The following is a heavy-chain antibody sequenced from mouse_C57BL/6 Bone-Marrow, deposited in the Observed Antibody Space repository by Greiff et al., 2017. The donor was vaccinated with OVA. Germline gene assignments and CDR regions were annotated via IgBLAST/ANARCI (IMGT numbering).Heavy chain of an antibody. D-gene: IGHD3-1*01. CDR2: IDPSDSYT. Sequence: VQLQQPGAELVKPGASVKLSCKASGYTFTSYWMQWVKQRPGQGLEWIGEIDPSDSYTNYNQKFKGKATLTVDTSSSTAYMQLSSLTSADSAVYYCASGLSGFAYWGQGTLVTVSA. CDR1: GYTFTSYW. J-gene: IGHJ3*01. CDR3: ASGLSGFAY. V-gene: IGHV1-50*01.